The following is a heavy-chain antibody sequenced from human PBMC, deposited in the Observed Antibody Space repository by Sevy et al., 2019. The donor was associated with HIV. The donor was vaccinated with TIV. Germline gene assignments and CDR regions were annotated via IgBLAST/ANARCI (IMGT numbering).Heavy chain of an antibody. J-gene: IGHJ4*02. Sequence: ASVKVSCKASGYTFTNYGINWVRQGPGQGLEWMGWISAYNGSTNYAQNLQGRVTMTTDTSTSTAYMELRSLRSDDTAVYYCARGRGDTSVYKSLRHWGQGTLVTVSS. CDR3: ARGRGDTSVYKSLRH. CDR1: GYTFTNYG. V-gene: IGHV1-18*01. CDR2: ISAYNGST. D-gene: IGHD3-22*01.